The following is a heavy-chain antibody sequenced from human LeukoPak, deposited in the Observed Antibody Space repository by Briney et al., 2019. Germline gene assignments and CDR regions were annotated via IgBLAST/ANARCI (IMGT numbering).Heavy chain of an antibody. CDR3: AKDVSGSYLSDGLDY. V-gene: IGHV3-9*03. CDR1: GFTFVDYA. J-gene: IGHJ4*02. CDR2: SSWNSCSL. Sequence: SLRLSCAASGFTFVDYAMHWVRQAPGKGLAGVSGSSWNSCSLGYADSVKGRFTISRDNAKNSLYLQMNSLRAEDMALYYCAKDVSGSYLSDGLDYWGQGTLVTVSS. D-gene: IGHD1-26*01.